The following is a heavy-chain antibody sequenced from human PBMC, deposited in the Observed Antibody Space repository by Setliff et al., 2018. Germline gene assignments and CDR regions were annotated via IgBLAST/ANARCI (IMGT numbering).Heavy chain of an antibody. V-gene: IGHV4-39*02. CDR1: GVSIGDTYYY. CDR2: VSFSGSA. J-gene: IGHJ6*02. CDR3: AREFVVISFVKNIHHHYGMDV. Sequence: PSETLSLTCTVSGVSIGDTYYYWAWIRQPPGKGLEWVGSVSFSGSAYFSPSLKSRVAISLDTSKNQISLKLSSVSAADTAVYYCAREFVVISFVKNIHHHYGMDVWGQGTTVTVSS. D-gene: IGHD2-21*01.